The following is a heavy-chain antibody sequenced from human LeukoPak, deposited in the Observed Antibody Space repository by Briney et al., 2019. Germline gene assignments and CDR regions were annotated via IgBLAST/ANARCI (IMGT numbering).Heavy chain of an antibody. V-gene: IGHV4-30-2*01. CDR1: GGSISSGGYS. Sequence: SETLSLTCAVSGGSISSGGYSWSWIRQPPGKGLEWIGYIYHSGSTYYNPSLKSRVTISVDRSKNQFSLKLSSVTAADTAVYYCARRTDGSSPLLDYWGQGILVTVSS. J-gene: IGHJ4*02. CDR3: ARRTDGSSPLLDY. D-gene: IGHD6-6*01. CDR2: IYHSGST.